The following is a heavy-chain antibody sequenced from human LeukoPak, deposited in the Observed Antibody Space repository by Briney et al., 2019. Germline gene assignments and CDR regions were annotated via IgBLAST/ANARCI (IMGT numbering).Heavy chain of an antibody. CDR3: ARDAVEYCDY. Sequence: PSETLSLTCTVSGGSISSGGYYWSWIRQHPGKGLEWIGYIYYSGTTYYNPSLKSRVTISVDTSKNQFSLKLSSVTAADTAVYYCARDAVEYCDYWGRGTLVTVST. CDR1: GGSISSGGYY. V-gene: IGHV4-31*03. CDR2: IYYSGTT. J-gene: IGHJ4*02.